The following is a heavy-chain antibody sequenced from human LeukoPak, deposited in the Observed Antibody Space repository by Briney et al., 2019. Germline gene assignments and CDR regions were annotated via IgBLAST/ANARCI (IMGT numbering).Heavy chain of an antibody. CDR1: GFTVSSNY. J-gene: IGHJ6*02. V-gene: IGHV3-66*04. Sequence: PGGSLRLSCAASGFTVSSNYMSWVRQAPGKGLEWVSVIYSGGSTYYADSVKGRFTISRDNSKNTLYLQMYSLRAEDTAVYYCTRHPEISAFENGLDVWGQGAPVTVSS. CDR3: TRHPEISAFENGLDV. CDR2: IYSGGST.